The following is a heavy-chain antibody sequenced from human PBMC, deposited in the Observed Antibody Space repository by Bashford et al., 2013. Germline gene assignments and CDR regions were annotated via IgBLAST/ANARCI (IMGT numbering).Heavy chain of an antibody. CDR1: GGSFSGYY. V-gene: IGHV4-34*01. CDR2: INHSGST. CDR3: ARVGAPGFTPNTPDYYYYYMDV. D-gene: IGHD2-2*02. J-gene: IGHJ6*03. Sequence: SSETLSLTXAVYGGSFSGYYWSWIASPQEGLEWIGEINHSGSTNYNPSLKSRVTISVDTSKNQFSLKLSSVTAADTAVYYCARVGAPGFTPNTPDYYYYYMDVWGKGTTVTVSS.